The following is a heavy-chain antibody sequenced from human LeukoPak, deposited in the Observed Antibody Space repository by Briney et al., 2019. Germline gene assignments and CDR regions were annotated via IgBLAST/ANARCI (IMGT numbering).Heavy chain of an antibody. J-gene: IGHJ4*02. CDR2: INPNSGGT. V-gene: IGHV1-2*02. CDR3: APGAAMVGPHYFDY. D-gene: IGHD5-18*01. Sequence: ASVKVSCKASGYTFTGYYLHWVRQGPGQGLEWVGWINPNSGGTNYAQKFQGRVTMTRDTSISTAYMELSRLRSDDTAVYYCAPGAAMVGPHYFDYWGQGTLVTVSS. CDR1: GYTFTGYY.